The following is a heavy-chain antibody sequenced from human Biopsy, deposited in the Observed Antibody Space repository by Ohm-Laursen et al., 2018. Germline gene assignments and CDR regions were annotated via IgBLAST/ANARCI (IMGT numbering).Heavy chain of an antibody. J-gene: IGHJ4*02. CDR3: ARDYDTSGYDYVS. V-gene: IGHV4-39*01. Sequence: SRTLSFTCTVSGGSISNNNYYWGWLRQPPGKGLVWIGGIFYRGSTDYKPSLKRQGNISVDTSKNQFSLKLNSVTAADTAVYYCARDYDTSGYDYVSRGQGTLVTVSS. CDR2: IFYRGST. CDR1: GGSISNNNYY. D-gene: IGHD3-22*01.